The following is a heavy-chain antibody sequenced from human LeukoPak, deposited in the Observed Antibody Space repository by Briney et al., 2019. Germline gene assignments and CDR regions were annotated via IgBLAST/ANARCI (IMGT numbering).Heavy chain of an antibody. J-gene: IGHJ6*03. D-gene: IGHD2-8*01. CDR1: GFTFSSYS. CDR3: AKDRCSNGIGCYYYYMDV. CDR2: ISSSSSYI. V-gene: IGHV3-21*01. Sequence: GGSLRLSCAASGFTFSSYSMNWVRQAPGKGLEWVSSISSSSSYIYYADSVKGRFTISRDNAKNSLYLQLNSLRAEDTAVYYCAKDRCSNGIGCYYYYMDVWGKGTTVTISS.